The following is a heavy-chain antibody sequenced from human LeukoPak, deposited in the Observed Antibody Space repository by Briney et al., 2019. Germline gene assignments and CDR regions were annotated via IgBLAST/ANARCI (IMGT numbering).Heavy chain of an antibody. CDR2: IIPILGIA. Sequence: SVKVSCKASGGTFSSYAISWVRQAPGQGLEWMGRIIPILGIANYAQKFQGRVTITADKSTSTAYMELSSLRSEDTAVYYCARGDGLNCSGGSCYSQRDYYYGMDVWGQGTTVTVSS. D-gene: IGHD2-15*01. CDR3: ARGDGLNCSGGSCYSQRDYYYGMDV. V-gene: IGHV1-69*04. J-gene: IGHJ6*02. CDR1: GGTFSSYA.